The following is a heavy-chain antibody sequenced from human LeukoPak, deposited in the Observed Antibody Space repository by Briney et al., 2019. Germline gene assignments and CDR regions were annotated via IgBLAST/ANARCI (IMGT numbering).Heavy chain of an antibody. V-gene: IGHV4-34*01. J-gene: IGHJ6*02. D-gene: IGHD6-13*01. CDR1: GGSLSGYY. Sequence: SETLSLTCAVYGGSLSGYYWSWIRQPPGKGLEWIGEINHSGSTNYNPSLKSRVTISVDTSKNQFSLKLSSVTAADTAVYYCARGWYSSSWGYYYGMDVWGQGTTVTVSS. CDR2: INHSGST. CDR3: ARGWYSSSWGYYYGMDV.